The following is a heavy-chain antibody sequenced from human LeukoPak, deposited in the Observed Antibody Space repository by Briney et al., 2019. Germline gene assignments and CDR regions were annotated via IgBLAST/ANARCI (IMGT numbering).Heavy chain of an antibody. J-gene: IGHJ4*02. CDR1: VFPFSIYD. V-gene: IGHV3-30-3*01. Sequence: GGPLTLSCALSVFPFSIYDMHGVRQATRRGGEGVADISYDGSNKYYADSVKGRFTISRDNSKNTLYLQMNSLRAEDTAVYYCARGYCSSTSCYRFDYWGQGTLVTVSS. CDR2: ISYDGSNK. D-gene: IGHD2-2*01. CDR3: ARGYCSSTSCYRFDY.